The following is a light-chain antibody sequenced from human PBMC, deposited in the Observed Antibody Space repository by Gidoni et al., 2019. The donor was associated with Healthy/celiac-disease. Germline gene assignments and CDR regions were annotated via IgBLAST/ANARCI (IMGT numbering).Light chain of an antibody. J-gene: IGLJ2*01. V-gene: IGLV3-21*04. CDR3: QVWDSSSDHPGVV. CDR1: NIGSKS. CDR2: YDS. Sequence: SYVLTQQPSVSVAPGKTARITCGGNNIGSKSVHWYQQKPGQAPVLVIYYDSDRPSGIPERFSGSNSGNTATLTISRVEAGDEADYYCQVWDSSSDHPGVVFGGGTKLTVL.